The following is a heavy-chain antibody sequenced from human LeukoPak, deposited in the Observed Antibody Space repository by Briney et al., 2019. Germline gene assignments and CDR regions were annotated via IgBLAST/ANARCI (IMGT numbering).Heavy chain of an antibody. CDR2: ISAGSSYI. CDR3: ARDYDDLLTGHNIPYHYYYMDV. D-gene: IGHD3-9*01. V-gene: IGHV3-21*01. J-gene: IGHJ6*03. Sequence: PGGSLRLSCLASGFTFRNYHMNWVRQAPGKGLEWLSSISAGSSYIYYADSVRGRFSISRDNAKNSVYLQMNSLRAEDTAVYYCARDYDDLLTGHNIPYHYYYMDVWGKGTTVTVSS. CDR1: GFTFRNYH.